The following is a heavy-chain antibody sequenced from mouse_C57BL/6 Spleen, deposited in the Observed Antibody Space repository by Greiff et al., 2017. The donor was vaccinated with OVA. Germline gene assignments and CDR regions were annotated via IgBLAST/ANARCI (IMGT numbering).Heavy chain of an antibody. CDR3: AREDSKRAMDY. CDR1: GYSITSGYY. V-gene: IGHV3-6*01. J-gene: IGHJ4*01. D-gene: IGHD2-5*01. Sequence: ESGPGLVKPSQSLSLTCSVTGYSITSGYYWNWIRQFPGNKLEWMGYISYDGSNNYNPSLKNRISITRDTSKNQFFLKLNSVTTEDTATYYCAREDSKRAMDYWGQGTSVTVSS. CDR2: ISYDGSN.